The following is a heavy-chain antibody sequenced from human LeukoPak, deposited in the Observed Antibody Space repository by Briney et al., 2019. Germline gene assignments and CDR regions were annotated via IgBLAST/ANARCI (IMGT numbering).Heavy chain of an antibody. V-gene: IGHV3-33*01. CDR2: IWYDGSNK. CDR3: ARDNCGGDCDYYYYYGMDV. CDR1: GFTFSSYG. D-gene: IGHD2-21*02. J-gene: IGHJ6*02. Sequence: GGSLRLSCAASGFTFSSYGMHWVRQAPGKGLEWVAVIWYDGSNKYYADSVKGRFTISRDNSKNTLYLQMNSLRAEDTAVYYCARDNCGGDCDYYYYYGMDVWGQGTTVTVSS.